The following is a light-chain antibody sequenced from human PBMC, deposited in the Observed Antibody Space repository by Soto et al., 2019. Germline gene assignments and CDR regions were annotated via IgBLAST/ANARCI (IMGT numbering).Light chain of an antibody. Sequence: QSALTQPASVSGSPGQSITISCTGTSSDVGSYNLVSWYQQHPGKAPKLMICEGSERPSGVSNRFSGSKSGNTASLTISGLQAEDEADYYCCSYAGSSTGVFGGGTKVTVL. CDR1: SSDVGSYNL. CDR2: EGS. CDR3: CSYAGSSTGV. J-gene: IGLJ3*02. V-gene: IGLV2-23*01.